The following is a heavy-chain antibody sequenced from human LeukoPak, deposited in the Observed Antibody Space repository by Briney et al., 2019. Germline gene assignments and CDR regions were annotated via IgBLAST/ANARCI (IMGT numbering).Heavy chain of an antibody. CDR1: GYTFTSYG. V-gene: IGHV1-18*01. D-gene: IGHD2-2*01. CDR2: ISAYNGNT. CDR3: ARDIVVVPAAYYYYYGMDV. Sequence: ASVKVSCKASGYTFTSYGVSWVRQAPGQGLEWMGWISAYNGNTNYAQKLQGRVTMTTDTSTSTAYMELRSLRSDDTAVYYCARDIVVVPAAYYYYYGMDVWGQGTTVTVSS. J-gene: IGHJ6*02.